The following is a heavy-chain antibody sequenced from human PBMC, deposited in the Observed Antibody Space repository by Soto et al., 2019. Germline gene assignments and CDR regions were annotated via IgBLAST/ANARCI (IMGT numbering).Heavy chain of an antibody. V-gene: IGHV3-53*01. Sequence: EVQLVESGGGLIQPGGSLSLSCAASGFTVSSNYMSWVRQTPGKGMEWVSVIYSGGSTYYAASVKGRLPISRDNSKNTLYLQMNSLRAEDTAVYYCARDRVESGYPEYFQHWGQGTLVTVSS. CDR2: IYSGGST. J-gene: IGHJ1*01. D-gene: IGHD3-22*01. CDR3: ARDRVESGYPEYFQH. CDR1: GFTVSSNY.